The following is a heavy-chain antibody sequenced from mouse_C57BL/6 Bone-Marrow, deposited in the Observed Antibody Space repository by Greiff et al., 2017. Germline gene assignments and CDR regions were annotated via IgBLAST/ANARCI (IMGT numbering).Heavy chain of an antibody. V-gene: IGHV1-81*01. D-gene: IGHD2-14*01. CDR2: IYPRSGNT. CDR1: GYTFTSYG. CDR3: AVRPYYAMDY. J-gene: IGHJ4*01. Sequence: VQLQESGAELARPGASVKLSCKASGYTFTSYGISWVKQRTGQGLEWIGEIYPRSGNTYYNEKFKGKATLTADKSSSTAYMELRSLTSEDSAVYFCAVRPYYAMDYWGQGTSVTVSS.